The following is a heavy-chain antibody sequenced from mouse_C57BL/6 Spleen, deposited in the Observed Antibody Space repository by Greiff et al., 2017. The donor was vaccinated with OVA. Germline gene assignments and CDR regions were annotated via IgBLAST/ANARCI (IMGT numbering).Heavy chain of an antibody. Sequence: ESGPGLVKPSQSLSLTCSVTGYSITSGYYWNWIRQFPGNKLEWMGYISYDGSNNYNPSLKNRISITRDTSKNQFFLKLNSVTTEDTATYYCARDYDYDVSFAYWGQGTLVTVSA. J-gene: IGHJ3*01. CDR2: ISYDGSN. CDR3: ARDYDYDVSFAY. CDR1: GYSITSGYY. D-gene: IGHD2-4*01. V-gene: IGHV3-6*01.